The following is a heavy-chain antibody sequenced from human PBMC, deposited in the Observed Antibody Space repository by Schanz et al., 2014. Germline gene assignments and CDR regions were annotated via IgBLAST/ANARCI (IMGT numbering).Heavy chain of an antibody. CDR2: SSYDVSIK. V-gene: IGHV3-30*04. CDR3: ARGPSRGTYYYGMDV. Sequence: QVQLVESGGGVVQPGRSLRLSCAASGFTFSSYAMRWVRQAPGKGLEWVALSSYDVSIKDYSDSVKGRFTISRDNSKDTLYLQMNSLRDEDTAVYCCARGPSRGTYYYGMDVWGQGTTVTVSS. D-gene: IGHD2-2*01. J-gene: IGHJ6*02. CDR1: GFTFSSYA.